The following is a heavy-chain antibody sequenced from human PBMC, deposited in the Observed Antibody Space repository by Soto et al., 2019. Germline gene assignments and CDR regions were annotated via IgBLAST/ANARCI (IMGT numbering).Heavy chain of an antibody. V-gene: IGHV3-30-3*01. J-gene: IGHJ4*02. CDR2: ISYDGSNK. CDR3: ARELNYDDSSGYPDY. D-gene: IGHD3-22*01. Sequence: GGSLRLSCAASGFTFSSYAMHWVRQAPGKGLEWVAVISYDGSNKYYADSVKGRFTISRDNSKNTLYLQMNSLRAEDTAVYYCARELNYDDSSGYPDYWGQGTLVTVSS. CDR1: GFTFSSYA.